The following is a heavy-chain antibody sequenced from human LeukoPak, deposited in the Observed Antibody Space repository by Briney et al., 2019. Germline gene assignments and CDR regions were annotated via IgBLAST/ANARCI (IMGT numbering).Heavy chain of an antibody. Sequence: GGSLRLSCAASGFTFSSYWMHWVRQAPGKGLVWVSRSKSDGSSTTYADSVKGRFTISRDNAKNTLYLQMNSLRAEDTAVYYCARDIAAAGYLPPPYYMDVWGKGTTVTVSS. CDR2: SKSDGSST. CDR1: GFTFSSYW. V-gene: IGHV3-74*01. J-gene: IGHJ6*03. D-gene: IGHD6-13*01. CDR3: ARDIAAAGYLPPPYYMDV.